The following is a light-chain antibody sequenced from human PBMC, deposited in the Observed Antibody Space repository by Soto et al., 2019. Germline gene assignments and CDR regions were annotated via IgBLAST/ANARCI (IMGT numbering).Light chain of an antibody. J-gene: IGKJ2*01. Sequence: EIVMTQSPATLSVSPGERATLSCRASQSVSSNLAWYQQKPGQAPRLLIYGASTRATGIPARFSGSRSGTEFTLTISSLQSEDFAVDYCQQYDNWPYTLGQGTKLEIK. CDR3: QQYDNWPYT. CDR1: QSVSSN. V-gene: IGKV3-15*01. CDR2: GAS.